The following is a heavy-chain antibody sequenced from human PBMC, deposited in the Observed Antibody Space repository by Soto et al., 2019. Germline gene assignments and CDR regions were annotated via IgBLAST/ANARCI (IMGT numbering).Heavy chain of an antibody. V-gene: IGHV3-23*01. CDR3: AKWRYDSSGFYSDL. Sequence: GGSLRLSCAASGFTFSNYAMSWVRQAPGKGLEWVSAISGGGSGTYYADSVKGRFTISRDNSKNTLYLQMNSLRAEDTAVYYCAKWRYDSSGFYSDLWGQGTLVTVSS. CDR1: GFTFSNYA. J-gene: IGHJ4*02. D-gene: IGHD3-22*01. CDR2: ISGGGSGT.